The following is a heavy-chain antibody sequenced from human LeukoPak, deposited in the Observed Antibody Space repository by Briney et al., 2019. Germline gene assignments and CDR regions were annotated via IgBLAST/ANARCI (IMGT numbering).Heavy chain of an antibody. V-gene: IGHV1-8*01. D-gene: IGHD1-26*01. J-gene: IGHJ5*02. CDR1: GYTFTSYD. Sequence: GASVKVSCKASGYTFTSYDINWVRQATGQGLEWMGWMNSNSGNTGYAQKFQGRVTMTRNTSISTAYMELSSLRSEDMAVYYCATEEPDSGWFDPWGQGTLVTVSS. CDR3: ATEEPDSGWFDP. CDR2: MNSNSGNT.